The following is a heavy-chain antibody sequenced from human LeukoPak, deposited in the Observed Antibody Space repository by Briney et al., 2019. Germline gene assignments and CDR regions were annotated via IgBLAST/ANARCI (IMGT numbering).Heavy chain of an antibody. V-gene: IGHV1-8*01. J-gene: IGHJ6*03. Sequence: ASVKVSCKASGYTFTSYDINWVRQATGQGLEWMGWMNPNSGNTGYAQKFQGRVTMTRNTSISTAYMELSSLRSEDTALYYCAKANGDYYYMDVWGKGTTVTVSS. CDR2: MNPNSGNT. CDR3: AKANGDYYYMDV. D-gene: IGHD2-8*01. CDR1: GYTFTSYD.